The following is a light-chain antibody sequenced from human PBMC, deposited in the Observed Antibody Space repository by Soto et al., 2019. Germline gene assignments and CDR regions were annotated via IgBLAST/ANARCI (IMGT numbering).Light chain of an antibody. J-gene: IGKJ1*01. CDR2: SAS. Sequence: PRESVTLSCRASERVSTNLARYQQTPGQAPRLLIYSASRRSTDIPVRFSGSGSGAEFTLTISSLQSEDFAIYYCQQYNNLPPTFGQGTKVDIK. CDR3: QQYNNLPPT. V-gene: IGKV3-15*01. CDR1: ERVSTN.